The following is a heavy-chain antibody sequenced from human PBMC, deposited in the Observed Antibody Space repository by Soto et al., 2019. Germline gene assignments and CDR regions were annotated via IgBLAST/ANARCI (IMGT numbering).Heavy chain of an antibody. CDR1: GVSISDTHC. V-gene: IGHV4-39*01. J-gene: IGHJ4*02. Sequence: QVQLQESGPGPVRPSETLSLICSVSGVSISDTHCWGWIRQPPGKGLEWVGSMYFSGRTYYNPSLQSRVTISVDSSKNHFSLQLSSATAADTAIYYCATNSDSHGLYFLHWGQGTLATVSS. D-gene: IGHD3-22*01. CDR3: ATNSDSHGLYFLH. CDR2: MYFSGRT.